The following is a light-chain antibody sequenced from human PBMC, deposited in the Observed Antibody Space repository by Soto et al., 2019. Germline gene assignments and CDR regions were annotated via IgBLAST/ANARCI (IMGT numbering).Light chain of an antibody. CDR2: EGS. CDR1: SRDVGSYNL. J-gene: IGLJ2*01. Sequence: LTQPASVSGSPGQSITISCTGTSRDVGSYNLVSWYQQHPGKAPKLMIYEGSKRPSGVSNRFSGSKSGNTASLTISGLQAEDEADYYCCSYAGSSTFVVFGGGTKVTVL. V-gene: IGLV2-23*03. CDR3: CSYAGSSTFVV.